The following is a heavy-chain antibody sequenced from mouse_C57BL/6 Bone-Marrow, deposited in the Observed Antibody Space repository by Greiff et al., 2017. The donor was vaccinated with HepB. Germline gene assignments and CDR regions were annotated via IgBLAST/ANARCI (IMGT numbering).Heavy chain of an antibody. J-gene: IGHJ4*01. CDR3: ASPSYYSNCVGAMDY. CDR2: IHPNSGST. D-gene: IGHD2-5*01. CDR1: GYTFTSYW. V-gene: IGHV1-64*01. Sequence: QVQLQQPGAELVKPGASVKLSCKASGYTFTSYWMHWVKQRPGQGLEWIGMIHPNSGSTNYNEKFKSKATLTVDKSSSTAYMQLSSLTSEDSAVYYCASPSYYSNCVGAMDYWGQGTSVTVSS.